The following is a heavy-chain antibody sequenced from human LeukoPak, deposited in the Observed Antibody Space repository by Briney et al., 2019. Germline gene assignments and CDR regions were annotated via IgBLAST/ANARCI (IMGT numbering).Heavy chain of an antibody. J-gene: IGHJ5*02. CDR1: GFTFSSYW. D-gene: IGHD2-8*01. CDR3: ARDRASLGVRLDP. V-gene: IGHV3-74*01. CDR2: INSDGRST. Sequence: PGGSLRLSCAASGFTFSSYWMHWVRHAPGTGLVWVSRINSDGRSTNYADSVKGRFTISRDNAKNTLYLQMNSLRVEDTAVYYCARDRASLGVRLDPWGQGTLVTVSS.